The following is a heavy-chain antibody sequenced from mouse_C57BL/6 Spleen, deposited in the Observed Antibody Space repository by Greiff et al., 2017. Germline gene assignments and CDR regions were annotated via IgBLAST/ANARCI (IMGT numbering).Heavy chain of an antibody. CDR3: AKVTGTLNWYFDV. CDR2: ISSGSSTI. CDR1: GFTFSDYG. D-gene: IGHD4-1*01. J-gene: IGHJ1*03. V-gene: IGHV5-17*01. Sequence: EVKVVESGGGLVKPGGSLKLSCAASGFTFSDYGMHWVRQAPEKGLEWVAYISSGSSTIYYADTVQGRFTISRDNAKNTLFLQMTSLRSEDTAMYYCAKVTGTLNWYFDVWGTGTTVTVSS.